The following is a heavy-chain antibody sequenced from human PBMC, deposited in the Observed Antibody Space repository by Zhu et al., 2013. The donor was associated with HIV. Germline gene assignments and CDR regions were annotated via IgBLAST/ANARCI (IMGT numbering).Heavy chain of an antibody. CDR3: ARAGRSHRAYFDY. J-gene: IGHJ4*02. CDR1: GYTFSSYY. CDR2: INPSGGYT. V-gene: IGHV1-46*01. Sequence: QVQLVQSGAEVQKPGASVKVSCKASGYTFSSYYMHWVRQAPGQGLEWVGIINPSGGYTIYAQRFQGRVTMTRDTSTSTVYMELSSLRSEDTAVYYCARAGRSHRAYFDYWGQGTLVTVSS. D-gene: IGHD1-26*01.